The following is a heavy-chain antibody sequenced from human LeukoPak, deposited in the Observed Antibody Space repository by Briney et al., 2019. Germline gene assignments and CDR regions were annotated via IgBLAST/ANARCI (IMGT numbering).Heavy chain of an antibody. D-gene: IGHD3-22*01. CDR2: IKQDGSEK. CDR3: ARELIEPTYYYDSSGYSPVDY. Sequence: PGGSQRLSCAASGFTFSSYWMSWVRQAPGKGLEWVANIKQDGSEKYYVDSVKGRFTISRDNAKNSLYLQMNSLRAEDTAVYYCARELIEPTYYYDSSGYSPVDYWGQGTLVTVSS. V-gene: IGHV3-7*01. CDR1: GFTFSSYW. J-gene: IGHJ4*02.